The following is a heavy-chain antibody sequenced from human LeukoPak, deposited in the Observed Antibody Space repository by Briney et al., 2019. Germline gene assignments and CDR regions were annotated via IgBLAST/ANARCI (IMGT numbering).Heavy chain of an antibody. CDR2: IDYSGST. Sequence: KPSETLSLTCTVSGASISSSSYYWGWIRQPPGKGLEWIGSIDYSGSTYYNPSLKSRVTISLDTSKNQVSRKLMSATAADTDVYYCARHLSLSGYPKVDYWGQGTLVTVSS. CDR3: ARHLSLSGYPKVDY. CDR1: GASISSSSYY. J-gene: IGHJ4*02. D-gene: IGHD3-3*01. V-gene: IGHV4-39*01.